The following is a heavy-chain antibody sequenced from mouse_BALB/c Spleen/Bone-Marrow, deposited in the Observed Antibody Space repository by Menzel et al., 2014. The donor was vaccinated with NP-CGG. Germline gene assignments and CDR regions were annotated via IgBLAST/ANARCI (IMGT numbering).Heavy chain of an antibody. D-gene: IGHD2-10*02. Sequence: VQLQQSGPELVKPGASVKMSCKASGYSFTGYFMNWVKQSHGKSLEWIGRINPYNGDTFYNQKFKGKATLTVDKSSSTAHMELLSLTSEDSAVYYCGEGYGNYDYAMDYWGQGTSVTVSS. CDR1: GYSFTGYF. CDR2: INPYNGDT. V-gene: IGHV1-37*01. J-gene: IGHJ4*01. CDR3: GEGYGNYDYAMDY.